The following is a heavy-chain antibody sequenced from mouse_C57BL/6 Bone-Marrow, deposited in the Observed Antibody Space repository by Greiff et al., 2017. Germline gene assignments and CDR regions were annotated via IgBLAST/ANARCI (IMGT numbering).Heavy chain of an antibody. V-gene: IGHV1-22*01. CDR2: INPNNGGT. CDR3: ARVYYDYDWFAY. D-gene: IGHD2-4*01. Sequence: VPLPPSGPELVKPGASVKMSCKASGYTFTDYNMHWVKQSHGKSLEWIGYINPNNGGTSYNQKFKGKATLTVNKSSSTAYMELRSLTSEDSAVYDCARVYYDYDWFAYWGQGTLVTVSA. J-gene: IGHJ3*01. CDR1: GYTFTDYN.